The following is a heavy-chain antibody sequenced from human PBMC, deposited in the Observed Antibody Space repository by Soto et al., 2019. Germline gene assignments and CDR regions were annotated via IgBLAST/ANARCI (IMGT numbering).Heavy chain of an antibody. J-gene: IGHJ6*02. V-gene: IGHV1-69*01. D-gene: IGHD3-3*01. CDR3: VRDYFGRGFYYYGMDV. CDR1: GGTFNIYG. CDR2: IIPIIGAP. Sequence: QVQLVQSGAEVKKPGSSVKVSCKASGGTFNIYGFNWVRQAPGQGLEWMGGIIPIIGAPNYAQKFQDRVTITADEATNTAYMELSSLRSEDTAVYYCVRDYFGRGFYYYGMDVWGQGTTVTVSS.